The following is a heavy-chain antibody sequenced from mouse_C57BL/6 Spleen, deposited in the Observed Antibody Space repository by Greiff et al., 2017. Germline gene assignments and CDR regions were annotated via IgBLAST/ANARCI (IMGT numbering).Heavy chain of an antibody. CDR2: ISDGGSYT. D-gene: IGHD1-1*01. Sequence: EVKLVESGGGLVKPGGSLNLSCAASGFTFSSYAMSWVRQTPEKRLEWVATISDGGSYTYYPDNVKGRFTISRDNAKNNLYLQMSHLKSEDTAMYYCARDRVATGGYYFDYWGQGTTLTVSS. CDR1: GFTFSSYA. CDR3: ARDRVATGGYYFDY. V-gene: IGHV5-4*01. J-gene: IGHJ2*01.